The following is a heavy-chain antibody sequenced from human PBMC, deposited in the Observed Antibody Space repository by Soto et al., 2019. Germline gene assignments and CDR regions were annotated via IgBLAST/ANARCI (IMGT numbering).Heavy chain of an antibody. V-gene: IGHV4-34*01. CDR3: ARYLPSSSWTGGGGYFDY. CDR1: GGSFSGYY. J-gene: IGHJ4*02. Sequence: PSETLSLTCAVYGGSFSGYYWSWIRQPPGKGLEWIGEINHSGSTSYNPSLKSRVTISVDTSKNQFSLKLSSVTAADTAVYYCARYLPSSSWTGGGGYFDYWGQGTLVTVSS. CDR2: INHSGST. D-gene: IGHD6-13*01.